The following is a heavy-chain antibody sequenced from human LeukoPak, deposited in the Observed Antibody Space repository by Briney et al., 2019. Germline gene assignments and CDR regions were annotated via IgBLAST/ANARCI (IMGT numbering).Heavy chain of an antibody. CDR3: ARGSFPSDDILTGPFDN. Sequence: ASVKVSCKTSGYTFTSYGISWVRQAPGQGLEWMGWISSYNGNTNYAQKLQGRATMTTDTSTSTAYMELRSLRSDDTAVYYCARGSFPSDDILTGPFDNWGQGTLVTVSS. J-gene: IGHJ4*02. CDR1: GYTFTSYG. CDR2: ISSYNGNT. D-gene: IGHD3-9*01. V-gene: IGHV1-18*01.